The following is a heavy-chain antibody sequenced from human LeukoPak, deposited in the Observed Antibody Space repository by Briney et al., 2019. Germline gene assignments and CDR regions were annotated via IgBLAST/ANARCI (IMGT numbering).Heavy chain of an antibody. Sequence: GGSLRLSCAASGFTVSSRYISWVRQAPGKGLEWVSVIYPSGSTYYADSVKGRFTISRDNSENTVYLQMNSLRAEDTAVYFCARDLAGSSGDYFDFWGQGTLVTVSS. D-gene: IGHD6-13*01. CDR3: ARDLAGSSGDYFDF. CDR2: IYPSGST. V-gene: IGHV3-66*01. CDR1: GFTVSSRY. J-gene: IGHJ4*02.